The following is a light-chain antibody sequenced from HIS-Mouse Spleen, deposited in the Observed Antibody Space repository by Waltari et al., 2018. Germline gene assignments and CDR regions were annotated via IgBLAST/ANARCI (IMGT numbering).Light chain of an antibody. CDR2: DDS. J-gene: IGLJ2*01. CDR1: NIGSKS. V-gene: IGLV3-21*03. CDR3: QVWDSSSAL. Sequence: SYVLTQPPSVSVAPGKTARSPCGGNNIGSKSVHWYQPKPGQAPVLVVYDDSDRPSGIPERFSGSNSGNTATLTISRVEAGDEADYYCQVWDSSSALFGGGTKLTVL.